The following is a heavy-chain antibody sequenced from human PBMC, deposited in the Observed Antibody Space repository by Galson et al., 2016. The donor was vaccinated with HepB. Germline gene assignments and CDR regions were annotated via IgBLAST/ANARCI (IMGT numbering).Heavy chain of an antibody. Sequence: SVKVSCKASGYTFASYGISWVRQAPGQGLEWMGWISGYNGNTEYAKKFQGRVTMTTDTSTSTVYMELRSLRSDDTAVYYCARERSASYYYYYGMDVWGQGTTVTVSS. V-gene: IGHV1-18*01. CDR3: ARERSASYYYYYGMDV. J-gene: IGHJ6*02. CDR2: ISGYNGNT. CDR1: GYTFASYG.